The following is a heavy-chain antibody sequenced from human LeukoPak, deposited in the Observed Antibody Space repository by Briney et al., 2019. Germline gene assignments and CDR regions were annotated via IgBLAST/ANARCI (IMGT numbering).Heavy chain of an antibody. CDR1: GGSISSSSYY. J-gene: IGHJ6*03. CDR3: ASPSRRGYSYGETDYYYMDV. Sequence: SETLSLTCTVSGGSISSSSYYWGWIRQPPGNGLEWIGSIYYSGSTYYNPSLKSRVTISVDTSKNQFSLKLSSVTAADTAVYYCASPSRRGYSYGETDYYYMDVWGKGTTVTVSS. V-gene: IGHV4-39*07. D-gene: IGHD5-18*01. CDR2: IYYSGST.